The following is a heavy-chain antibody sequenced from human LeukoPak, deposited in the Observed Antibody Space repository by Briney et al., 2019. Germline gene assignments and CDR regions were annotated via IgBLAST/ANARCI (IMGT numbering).Heavy chain of an antibody. J-gene: IGHJ4*02. CDR2: ISGSGGST. CDR3: AKGNSGGSCYLDY. Sequence: SGGSLRLSCAASGFTFSSFAMSWVRQAPGKGLEWVSAISGSGGSTYYADSVKGRFTISRDNSKNTLYLQMNSLRAEDTAVYYCAKGNSGGSCYLDYWGQGTLVTVSS. D-gene: IGHD2-15*01. CDR1: GFTFSSFA. V-gene: IGHV3-23*01.